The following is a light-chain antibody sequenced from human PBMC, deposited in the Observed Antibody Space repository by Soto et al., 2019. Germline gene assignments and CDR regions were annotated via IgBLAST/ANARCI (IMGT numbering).Light chain of an antibody. CDR2: DVF. J-gene: IGKJ2*01. V-gene: IGKV1-5*01. Sequence: DIQMTQSPSSLSASVGDRVTITCRASQSITYWLAWYQQKPGRAPKLLIYDVFNLQSGVPSRFSGSGSGTEFTLTLSSLQPDESATYYCQQYHSFSFTFGQGTKLEIK. CDR3: QQYHSFSFT. CDR1: QSITYW.